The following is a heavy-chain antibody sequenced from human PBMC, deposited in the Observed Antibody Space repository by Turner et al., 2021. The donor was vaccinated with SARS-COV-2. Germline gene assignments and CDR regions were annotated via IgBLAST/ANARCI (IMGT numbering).Heavy chain of an antibody. D-gene: IGHD1-26*01. CDR3: ASATRGGTYYYSAFDI. Sequence: VQLLESGGGLVQPGGSLRLSCAASGFTFSSYTMYWVRQAPGKGLEWVALISYAGNIKQYADSVKGRLTISRDNSKNTVYLQMNSLGAEDTAVYYCASATRGGTYYYSAFDIWGQGTMVTVSS. CDR2: ISYAGNIK. J-gene: IGHJ3*02. V-gene: IGHV3-30*04. CDR1: GFTFSSYT.